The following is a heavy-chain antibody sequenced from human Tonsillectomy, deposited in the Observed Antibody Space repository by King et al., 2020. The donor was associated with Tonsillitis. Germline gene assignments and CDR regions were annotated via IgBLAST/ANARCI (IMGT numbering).Heavy chain of an antibody. D-gene: IGHD3-22*01. J-gene: IGHJ4*02. CDR2: ISSSSSYT. Sequence: QLVQSGGGLVKPGGSLRLSCAASGFTFSDYYMSWIRQAPGKGLEWVSYISSSSSYTNYADSVKGRFTISRDNAKNSLYMQMNSLRAEDTAVYYCARVHRISQIVVVITTLDPPDYWGQGTLVTVSS. CDR1: GFTFSDYY. CDR3: ARVHRISQIVVVITTLDPPDY. V-gene: IGHV3-11*05.